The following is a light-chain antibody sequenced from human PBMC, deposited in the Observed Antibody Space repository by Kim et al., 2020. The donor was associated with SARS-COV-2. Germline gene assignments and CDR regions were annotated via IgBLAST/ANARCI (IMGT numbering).Light chain of an antibody. Sequence: EIVLTQSPATVSLSPGERATLSCRASQSVNSYLAWYQQKPGQAPRLLIYDASNRATGIPARFSGSGSGTDFTLTISSLEPEDFAVYYCQQRSNWPPSLTFGGGTKVDIK. V-gene: IGKV3-11*01. J-gene: IGKJ4*01. CDR3: QQRSNWPPSLT. CDR1: QSVNSY. CDR2: DAS.